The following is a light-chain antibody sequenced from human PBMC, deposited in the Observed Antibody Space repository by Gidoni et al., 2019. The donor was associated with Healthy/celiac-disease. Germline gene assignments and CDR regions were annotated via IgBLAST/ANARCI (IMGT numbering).Light chain of an antibody. V-gene: IGKV3D-7*01. CDR3: QQDYNLPT. CDR2: GAS. Sequence: LVMTQSPATLSLSPGERATLSCRASQSISSSSLSWRQQNPGQAPRLLIYGASTRATGIPARFSGSGSGTDFTLTISSLQPEDFAVYYCQQDYNLPTFGQGTK. CDR1: QSISSSS. J-gene: IGKJ1*01.